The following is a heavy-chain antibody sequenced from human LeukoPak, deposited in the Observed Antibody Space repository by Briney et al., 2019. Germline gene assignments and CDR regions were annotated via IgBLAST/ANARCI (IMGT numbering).Heavy chain of an antibody. Sequence: AETLSLTCTLSGGSISMYYWSWTRQPPGKGLEWIGYIYYSGSTNYNPSLKSRVTISVDTSKNQFSMKMSSVTAADTAVYYCARVGYDSSGYSYYFDYWGQATLVTVYS. CDR1: GGSISMYY. J-gene: IGHJ4*02. CDR2: IYYSGST. CDR3: ARVGYDSSGYSYYFDY. D-gene: IGHD3-22*01. V-gene: IGHV4-59*01.